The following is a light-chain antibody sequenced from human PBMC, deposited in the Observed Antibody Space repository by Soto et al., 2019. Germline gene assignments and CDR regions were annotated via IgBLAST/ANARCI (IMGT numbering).Light chain of an antibody. CDR3: QQRYSTPYT. CDR2: AAS. Sequence: DIQMTQSPSSLSASVGDRVTITCRASQSIISYLNRYQQKPGKAPKLLIYAASSLQSGVPSRFSGSGSGTDFTFTISSLQPEDFATYYCQQRYSTPYTVGQGTKVDIK. J-gene: IGKJ2*01. CDR1: QSIISY. V-gene: IGKV1-39*01.